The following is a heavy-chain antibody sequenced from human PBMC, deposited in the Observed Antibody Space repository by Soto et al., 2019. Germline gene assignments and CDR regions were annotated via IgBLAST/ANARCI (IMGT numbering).Heavy chain of an antibody. CDR3: ARSLYSGYDSPGY. D-gene: IGHD5-12*01. V-gene: IGHV4-31*03. Sequence: SETLSLTCSVSGVSINSGGHYWIWIRQHPGKGLEWIGYIFQSGTTYDYSPSLKSRVTISVDTSKSQFSLRLTSVTAADTAVYYCARSLYSGYDSPGYWGQGTLVTVSS. J-gene: IGHJ4*02. CDR2: IFQSGTT. CDR1: GVSINSGGHY.